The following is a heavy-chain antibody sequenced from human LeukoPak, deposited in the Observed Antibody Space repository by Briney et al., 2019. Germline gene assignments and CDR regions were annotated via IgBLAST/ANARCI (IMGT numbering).Heavy chain of an antibody. CDR3: ARAGGWELLDHTNWFDP. Sequence: GASVKVSCKASGYTCINFGITWVRQAPGQGPEWMGWISSYHGKTNYAQNLQGRVTMTTDTSTGTAYMELRSLTSDDTAIYYCARAGGWELLDHTNWFDPWGQGTLVTVSS. D-gene: IGHD1-26*01. CDR2: ISSYHGKT. CDR1: GYTCINFG. J-gene: IGHJ5*02. V-gene: IGHV1-18*01.